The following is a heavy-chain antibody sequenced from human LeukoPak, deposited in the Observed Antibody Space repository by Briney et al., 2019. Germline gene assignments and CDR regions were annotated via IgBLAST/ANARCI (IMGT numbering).Heavy chain of an antibody. CDR2: ISGSGGST. V-gene: IGHV3-23*01. D-gene: IGHD2-2*01. Sequence: GGSLRLSCAASGFTFSSYAMSWVRQAPGKGLEWVSAISGSGGSTYYANSVKGRFTISRDNSKNTLYLQMNSLRAEDTAVYYCAKSTSRYYYYYGMDVWGKGTTVTVSS. J-gene: IGHJ6*04. CDR3: AKSTSRYYYYYGMDV. CDR1: GFTFSSYA.